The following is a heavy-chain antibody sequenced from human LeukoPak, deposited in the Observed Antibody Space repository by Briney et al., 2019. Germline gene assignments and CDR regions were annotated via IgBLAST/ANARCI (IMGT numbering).Heavy chain of an antibody. Sequence: SETLSLTCAVSSGSISSGGYSWSWIRQPPGKGLEWIGYIYHSGSTYYNPSLKSRVTISVDKSKIQFSLNLSSVTAADTAVYYCARGGYCSGGSCYGFDYWGQGTLVTVSS. CDR1: SGSISSGGYS. D-gene: IGHD2-15*01. CDR2: IYHSGST. V-gene: IGHV4-30-2*01. CDR3: ARGGYCSGGSCYGFDY. J-gene: IGHJ4*02.